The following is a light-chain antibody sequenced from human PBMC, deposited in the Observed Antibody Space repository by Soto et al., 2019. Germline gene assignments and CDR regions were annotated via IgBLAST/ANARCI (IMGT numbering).Light chain of an antibody. Sequence: EIVLTQSPGTLSLSPGERATLSCRASQSVSSGYLAWYQQKPGQAPRLLIYGASSRATGIPDRFSGSGSGTDFTLTISRPEPEDFAVYYCQQYGSSPLYTFGQGTKLEIK. CDR1: QSVSSGY. CDR2: GAS. J-gene: IGKJ2*01. CDR3: QQYGSSPLYT. V-gene: IGKV3-20*01.